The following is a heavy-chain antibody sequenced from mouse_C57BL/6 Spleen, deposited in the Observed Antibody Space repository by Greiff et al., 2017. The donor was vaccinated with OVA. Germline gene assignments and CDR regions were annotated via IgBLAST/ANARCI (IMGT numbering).Heavy chain of an antibody. CDR3: ARGGDGYYSSYWYFDV. J-gene: IGHJ1*03. CDR2: ISYDGSN. Sequence: EVKLMESGPGLVKPSQSLSLTCSVTGYSITSGYYWNWIRQFPGNKLEWMGYISYDGSNNYNPSLKNRISITRDTSKNQFFLKLNSVTTEDTATYYCARGGDGYYSSYWYFDVWGTGTTVTVSS. V-gene: IGHV3-6*01. CDR1: GYSITSGYY. D-gene: IGHD2-3*01.